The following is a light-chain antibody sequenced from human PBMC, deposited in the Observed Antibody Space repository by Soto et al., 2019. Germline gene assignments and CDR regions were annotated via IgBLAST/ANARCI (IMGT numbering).Light chain of an antibody. CDR1: QSVNRN. CDR2: AAS. CDR3: QQYNNWWT. V-gene: IGKV3-15*01. Sequence: EIVMTQSPATLSVSPGERATLSCRASQSVNRNLAWYQQKFGQAPRLLIYAASTRATGIPARFSGSGSETEFTLTISSLQSEDFAISYCQQYNNWWTFGQGTKVEI. J-gene: IGKJ1*01.